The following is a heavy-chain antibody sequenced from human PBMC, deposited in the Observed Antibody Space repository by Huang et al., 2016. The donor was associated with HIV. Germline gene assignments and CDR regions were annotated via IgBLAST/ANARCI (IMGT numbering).Heavy chain of an antibody. CDR3: SRQDEKGYCAGDCSNHYYFGLDV. D-gene: IGHD2-21*02. CDR1: GVSISNSRYY. J-gene: IGHJ6*02. V-gene: IGHV4-39*01. Sequence: QLQLQESGPGLVKPSETLSLTCTVSGVSISNSRYYWGWIRQPPGKGLEYIGSISYSGSTYYNPSLKSRITMSIDSSKNQFSLKLNSGTAADTAVYYGSRQDEKGYCAGDCSNHYYFGLDVWGHGTTVTVS. CDR2: ISYSGST.